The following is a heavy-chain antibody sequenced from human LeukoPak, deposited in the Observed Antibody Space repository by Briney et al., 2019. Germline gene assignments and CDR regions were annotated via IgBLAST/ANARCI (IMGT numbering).Heavy chain of an antibody. Sequence: PGESLKISCKGSGYRFTSYGIGWVRQMPGKGLEWMGIVYPGDSDTRYSPSFQGQVTISADKSISTAYLQWSSLKASDTAMYYCARARGSSWYGHYFDYWGQGTLVTVSS. J-gene: IGHJ4*02. CDR2: VYPGDSDT. CDR1: GYRFTSYG. D-gene: IGHD6-13*01. CDR3: ARARGSSWYGHYFDY. V-gene: IGHV5-51*01.